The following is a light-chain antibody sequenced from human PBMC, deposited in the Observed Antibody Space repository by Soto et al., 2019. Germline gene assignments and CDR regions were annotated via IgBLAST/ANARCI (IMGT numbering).Light chain of an antibody. CDR2: DAS. CDR3: QQSYSTPLT. Sequence: DIQMTQSPSTLSASVGDRVTITCRASQSISSWLAWYQQKPGKAPKLLIYDASNLETGVPSRFGGGGSGTDFTFTISSLQPEDIATYYCQQSYSTPLTFGGGTKVDIK. V-gene: IGKV1-5*01. J-gene: IGKJ4*01. CDR1: QSISSW.